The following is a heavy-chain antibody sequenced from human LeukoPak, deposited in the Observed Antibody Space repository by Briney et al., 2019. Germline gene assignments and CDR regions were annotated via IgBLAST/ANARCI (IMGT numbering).Heavy chain of an antibody. CDR3: ARYMTTDYYYGMDV. CDR2: INWNGGST. V-gene: IGHV3-20*01. Sequence: GGSLRLSCAASGFTFDDHGMSWVRQAPGKGLEWVSGINWNGGSTGYADSVKGRFIISRDNAKNSLYLQMNSLRAEDTALHHCARYMTTDYYYGMDVWGQGTTVTVSS. J-gene: IGHJ6*02. CDR1: GFTFDDHG. D-gene: IGHD4-11*01.